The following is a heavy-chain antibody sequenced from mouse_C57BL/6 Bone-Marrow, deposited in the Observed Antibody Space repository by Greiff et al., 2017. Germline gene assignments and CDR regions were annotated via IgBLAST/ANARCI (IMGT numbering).Heavy chain of an antibody. V-gene: IGHV14-3*01. CDR3: AVITTKKVYFDY. CDR2: IDPANGNT. CDR1: GFNIKNTY. J-gene: IGHJ2*01. D-gene: IGHD1-1*01. Sequence: EVKLQESVAELVRPGASVKLSCTASGFNIKNTYMHWVKQRPEQGLEWIGRIDPANGNTKYAPKFQGKATITADTSSNTAYLQLSSLTSEDTAIYYCAVITTKKVYFDYWGQGTTLTVSS.